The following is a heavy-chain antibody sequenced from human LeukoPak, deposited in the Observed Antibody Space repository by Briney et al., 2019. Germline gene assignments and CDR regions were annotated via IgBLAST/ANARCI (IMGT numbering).Heavy chain of an antibody. CDR3: ATRTVPAAVSPWFDP. CDR1: GYTFTSYD. V-gene: IGHV1-8*01. J-gene: IGHJ5*02. CDR2: MNPNSGNT. D-gene: IGHD2-2*01. Sequence: GASVKVSCKASGYTFTSYDINWVRQATGQGLEWMGWMNPNSGNTIYAQKFQGRVTMTEDTSTDTAYMELSSLRSEDTAVYYCATRTVPAAVSPWFDPWGQGTLVTVSS.